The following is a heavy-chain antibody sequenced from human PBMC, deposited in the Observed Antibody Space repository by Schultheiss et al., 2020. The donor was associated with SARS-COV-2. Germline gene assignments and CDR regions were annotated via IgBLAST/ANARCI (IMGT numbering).Heavy chain of an antibody. J-gene: IGHJ6*02. Sequence: SETLSLTCAVYGGSFSGYYWSWIRQPPGKGLEWIGYIYYSGSTDYNPSLKSRVTISVDTSKNQFSLKLSSVTAADTAVYYCALNYYDSSGATLDVWGQGTTVTVSS. D-gene: IGHD3-22*01. CDR2: IYYSGST. V-gene: IGHV4-34*01. CDR1: GGSFSGYY. CDR3: ALNYYDSSGATLDV.